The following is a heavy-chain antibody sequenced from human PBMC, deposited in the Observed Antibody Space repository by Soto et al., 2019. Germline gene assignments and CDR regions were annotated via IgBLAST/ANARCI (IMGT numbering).Heavy chain of an antibody. V-gene: IGHV3-72*01. CDR1: GFIFSDYY. CDR2: VRKKVNKYST. CDR3: AKVSTTSYFDV. Sequence: PGGSLRLSCAASGFIFSDYYMDWVRQAPGGGLEWVARVRKKVNKYSTEYAASVKGRFTISRDDSNNRVYLQMNSLMTEDTAVYFCAKVSTTSYFDVWGQGALVTVS. D-gene: IGHD4-17*01. J-gene: IGHJ4*02.